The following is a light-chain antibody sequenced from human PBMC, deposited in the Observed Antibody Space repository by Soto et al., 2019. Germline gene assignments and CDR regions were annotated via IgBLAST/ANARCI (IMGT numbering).Light chain of an antibody. J-gene: IGLJ2*01. Sequence: QSALTQPRSVSGSPGQSVTISCTGTISDVAGYNYVSWYQHHPGKAPKLLISDVTKRPSWVPDRFSGSKSGSTASLTISELQAEDEADYYCSSYAGSNNLVFGGGTKRTVL. CDR1: ISDVAGYNY. V-gene: IGLV2-11*01. CDR3: SSYAGSNNLV. CDR2: DVT.